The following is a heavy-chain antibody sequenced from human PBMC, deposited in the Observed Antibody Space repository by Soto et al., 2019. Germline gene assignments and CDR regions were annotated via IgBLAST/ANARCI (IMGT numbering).Heavy chain of an antibody. CDR2: FDPENGET. J-gene: IGHJ6*02. D-gene: IGHD3-10*01. CDR1: GYTFTEFP. V-gene: IGHV1-24*01. CDR3: AQVSMGFAMDV. Sequence: QVQLVQSGAEVKKPGTSVKVSCKVSGYTFTEFPMHWVRQAPGKGLEWMGGFDPENGETISAQKFRGRVTMTEDTSTDTAYMEQSSLRSEDTAVYYCAQVSMGFAMDVWGQGTTVTVSS.